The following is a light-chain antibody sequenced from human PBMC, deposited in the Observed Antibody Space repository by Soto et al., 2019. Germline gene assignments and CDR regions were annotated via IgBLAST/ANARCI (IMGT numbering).Light chain of an antibody. CDR1: QSISSW. Sequence: DIQMTQSPSTLSASVGDRVTITCRASQSISSWLAWYQQKPGKAPKLLLYAASSLQSGVPSRFSGSGSGTEFTLTISALQPDDFATYYCQQYNSYSWTFGQGTKVDI. CDR3: QQYNSYSWT. V-gene: IGKV1-5*01. CDR2: AAS. J-gene: IGKJ1*01.